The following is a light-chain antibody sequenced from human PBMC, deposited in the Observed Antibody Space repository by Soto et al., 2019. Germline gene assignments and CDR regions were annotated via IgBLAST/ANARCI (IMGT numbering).Light chain of an antibody. Sequence: DIQMTQFPSSLSASVGDRVTITCRASQGIRNDLGWYQQKPGKAPKRLIYAASSLQSGVPSRFSGRGSGTEFNLAISSLQPEDYATFYCLQHSTYPLTFGQGTKVEIK. CDR3: LQHSTYPLT. CDR2: AAS. CDR1: QGIRND. J-gene: IGKJ1*01. V-gene: IGKV1-17*01.